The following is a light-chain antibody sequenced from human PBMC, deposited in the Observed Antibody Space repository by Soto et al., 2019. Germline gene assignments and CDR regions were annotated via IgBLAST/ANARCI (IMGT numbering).Light chain of an antibody. Sequence: EIVLTQSPGTLSLSPGERATLSCRASQSVSSSHLAWYQQKPGQAPRLLIYGASSRATGIPDRFSGSGSGTDFTLTISRLEPEDFTMYYCQQYGTSPLTFGGGTKVDIK. CDR2: GAS. CDR1: QSVSSSH. J-gene: IGKJ4*01. V-gene: IGKV3-20*01. CDR3: QQYGTSPLT.